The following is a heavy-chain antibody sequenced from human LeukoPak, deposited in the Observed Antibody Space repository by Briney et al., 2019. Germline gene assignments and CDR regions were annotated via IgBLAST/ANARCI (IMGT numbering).Heavy chain of an antibody. CDR2: IIPIFGTA. Sequence: SVKVSCKASGGTFSSYAISWVRQAPGQGLEWMGRIIPIFGTANYAQKFQGRVTITTDESTSTAYMELSSLRSEDTAVYYCATGGYSYYYYMDVWGKGTTVTVSS. J-gene: IGHJ6*03. CDR3: ATGGYSYYYYMDV. D-gene: IGHD5-12*01. CDR1: GGTFSSYA. V-gene: IGHV1-69*05.